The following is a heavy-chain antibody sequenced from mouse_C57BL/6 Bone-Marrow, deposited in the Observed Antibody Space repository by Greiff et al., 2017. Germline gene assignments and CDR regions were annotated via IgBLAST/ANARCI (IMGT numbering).Heavy chain of an antibody. CDR1: GYTFTSYG. Sequence: QVQLQQSGAELARPGASVKLSCKAPGYTFTSYGISWVKQRTGQCLGWIGEISPRSGNTYYNEKFKGKATLPADKSSSTAYMELRSLPPEDSAVFFCARCDYGSWYFDVWGTGTTVTVSS. CDR2: ISPRSGNT. CDR3: ARCDYGSWYFDV. V-gene: IGHV1-81*01. J-gene: IGHJ1*03. D-gene: IGHD2-4*01.